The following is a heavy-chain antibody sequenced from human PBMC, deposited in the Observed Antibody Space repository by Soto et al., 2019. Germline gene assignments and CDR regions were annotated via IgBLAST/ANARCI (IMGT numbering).Heavy chain of an antibody. CDR2: INPNSGGT. J-gene: IGHJ4*02. CDR3: ARVLDIVVVVAAMGYFDY. V-gene: IGHV1-2*02. CDR1: GYTFTSYG. Sequence: ASVKVSCKASGYTFTSYGISWVRQAPGQGLEWMGWINPNSGGTNYAQKYQRRVTMTRDTSISTAYMELSRLRSDDTAVYYCARVLDIVVVVAAMGYFDYWGQGTLVAVSS. D-gene: IGHD2-15*01.